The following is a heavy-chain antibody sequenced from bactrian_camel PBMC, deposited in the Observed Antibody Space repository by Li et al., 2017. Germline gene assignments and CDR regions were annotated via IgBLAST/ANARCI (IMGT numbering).Heavy chain of an antibody. D-gene: IGHD6*01. Sequence: QVQLVESGGGSVQAGGSLTLSCQASGYEKRYSQYFLGWFRQAPGKQREGVAGIDRDGITSYADSVKGRFTISQDYAKNTLYLQMNSLKPEDTGMYYCVTDSQPVCTVISPSLTWGQGTQVTVS. V-gene: IGHV3S53*01. CDR3: VTDSQPVCTVISPSLT. CDR2: IDRDGIT. CDR1: GYEKRYSQYF. J-gene: IGHJ6*01.